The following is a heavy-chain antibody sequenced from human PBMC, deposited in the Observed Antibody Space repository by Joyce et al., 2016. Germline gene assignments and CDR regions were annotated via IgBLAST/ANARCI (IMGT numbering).Heavy chain of an antibody. V-gene: IGHV3-23*01. CDR2: ISGSDDGT. Sequence: EVQLLESGGGWVQPGGSLRLSCAASGFTFSSYAMSWVRQGPGKVLEWGSGISGSDDGTYHADSVRGRFTNSRDNSKNTLYLQRNSLTAEDTAIYYCAKGTLGSCSGTTCYPLDSWGQGTLVTVSS. CDR1: GFTFSSYA. J-gene: IGHJ4*02. D-gene: IGHD2-15*01. CDR3: AKGTLGSCSGTTCYPLDS.